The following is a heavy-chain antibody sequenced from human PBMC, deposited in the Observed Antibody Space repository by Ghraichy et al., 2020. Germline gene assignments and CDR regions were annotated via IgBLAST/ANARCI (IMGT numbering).Heavy chain of an antibody. D-gene: IGHD6-13*01. CDR2: IYYDGNKK. V-gene: IGHV3-33*01. J-gene: IGHJ6*02. Sequence: LSLTCVASGFIFSTYGMHWVRQAPGKGLEWVAIIYYDGNKKYYADSVKGRITISRDNYKNTVYLEMNSLRAEDTAVYYCARVLAAAVNNGMAVWGQGTTGTGSS. CDR3: ARVLAAAVNNGMAV. CDR1: GFIFSTYG.